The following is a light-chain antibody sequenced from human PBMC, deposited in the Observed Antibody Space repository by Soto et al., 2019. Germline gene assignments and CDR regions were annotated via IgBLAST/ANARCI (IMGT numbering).Light chain of an antibody. V-gene: IGLV2-18*01. J-gene: IGLJ1*01. CDR2: EVS. CDR3: SLYTTSTTFV. Sequence: QSVLTQPPSVSGSPGQSVTISCTGTSSDVGSYNRVSWYQQSPGTAPKLMIYEVSNRPSGVSDRFSGSKSGNTASLTISGLQAEDEADYYCSLYTTSTTFVFGTGTKVTFL. CDR1: SSDVGSYNR.